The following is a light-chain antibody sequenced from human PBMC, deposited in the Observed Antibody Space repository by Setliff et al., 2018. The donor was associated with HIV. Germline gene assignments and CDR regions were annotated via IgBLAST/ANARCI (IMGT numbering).Light chain of an antibody. V-gene: IGLV2-23*01. CDR1: SGDVGRYNL. Sequence: QSALTQPASASGSPGQSITISSTGTSGDVGRYNLVSWYQQQPGKPAKLMIYQASKRPSGASNRVSGSKSGNTASLTISGLQAEDEADDYCCSNTGSNTYVFGTGTKVTVL. J-gene: IGLJ1*01. CDR3: CSNTGSNTYV. CDR2: QAS.